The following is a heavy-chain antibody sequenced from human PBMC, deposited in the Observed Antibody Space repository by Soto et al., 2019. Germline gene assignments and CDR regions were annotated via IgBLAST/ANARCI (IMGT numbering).Heavy chain of an antibody. CDR3: ATGFLGLCTGGNCPLDS. D-gene: IGHD2-15*01. CDR2: IWYHGVDK. Sequence: QVQLVESGGGVVQPGRSLRLSCAASGFTFSRQAMHWVRQAPGRGLEWVAVIWYHGVDKYYADSVEGRFTISRDNSKNTVYLQMNSLRGEDTAVYYCATGFLGLCTGGNCPLDSWGQGSLVTVSS. CDR1: GFTFSRQA. V-gene: IGHV3-33*01. J-gene: IGHJ4*02.